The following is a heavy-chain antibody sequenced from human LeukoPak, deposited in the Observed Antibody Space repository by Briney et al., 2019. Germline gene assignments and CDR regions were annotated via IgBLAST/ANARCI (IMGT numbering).Heavy chain of an antibody. CDR2: IYYSGST. CDR1: GGSISSSSYY. D-gene: IGHD5-18*01. J-gene: IGHJ4*02. V-gene: IGHV4-39*07. CDR3: ARDLRADTFDY. Sequence: PSETLSLTCTVSGGSISSSSYYWGWIRQPPGKGLEWIGSIYYSGSTYYNPSLKSRVTISVDTSKNQFSLKLSSVTAADTAVYYCARDLRADTFDYWGQGTLVTVSS.